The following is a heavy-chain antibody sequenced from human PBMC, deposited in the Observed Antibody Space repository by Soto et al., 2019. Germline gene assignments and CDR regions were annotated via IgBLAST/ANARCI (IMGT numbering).Heavy chain of an antibody. CDR3: ARMGDYGDYVCCYSCGMDV. J-gene: IGHJ6*02. V-gene: IGHV4-38-2*01. CDR2: IYHIGST. D-gene: IGHD4-17*01. CDR1: GYSISSGYY. Sequence: KSSETLSLTCAVSGYSISSGYYWGWIRQPPGKGLEWIGSIYHIGSTYYNPSLKTRVTISVDTSKNQFSLKLSSVTAADTAVYYCARMGDYGDYVCCYSCGMDVWGQGTTVTVSS.